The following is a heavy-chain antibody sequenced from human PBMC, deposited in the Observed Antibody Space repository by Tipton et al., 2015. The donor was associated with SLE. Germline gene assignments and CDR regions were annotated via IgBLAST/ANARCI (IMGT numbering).Heavy chain of an antibody. D-gene: IGHD3-22*01. CDR1: GGSVSSYY. Sequence: TLSLTCAVYGGSVSSYYWSWIRQPPGKGLEWLGEINHAGGTNFNPSLKSRVTISVDTSKNQFSLKLSSVTAADTAVYYCARNYYDSSPVLLWGYWGQGTLVTVSS. CDR2: INHAGGT. J-gene: IGHJ4*02. CDR3: ARNYYDSSPVLLWGY. V-gene: IGHV4-34*01.